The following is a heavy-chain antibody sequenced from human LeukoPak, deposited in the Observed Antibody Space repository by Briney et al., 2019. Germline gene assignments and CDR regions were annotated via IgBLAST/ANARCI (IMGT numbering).Heavy chain of an antibody. J-gene: IGHJ4*02. CDR1: GGSFSGYY. CDR2: INHSGST. CDR3: ARGRWKMDIVVVPAARFDY. V-gene: IGHV4-34*01. Sequence: SQTLSLTCAVYGGSFSGYYWSWIRQPPGKGLEWIGEINHSGSTNYNPSLKSRVTISVDTSKNQFSLKLSSVTAADTSVYYCARGRWKMDIVVVPAARFDYWGQGTLVTVSS. D-gene: IGHD2-2*03.